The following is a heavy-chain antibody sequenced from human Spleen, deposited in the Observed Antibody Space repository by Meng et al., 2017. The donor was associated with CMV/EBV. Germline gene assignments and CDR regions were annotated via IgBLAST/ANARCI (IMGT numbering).Heavy chain of an antibody. V-gene: IGHV3-21*01. J-gene: IGHJ4*02. CDR3: ARDLSRLSYDSSGSVY. D-gene: IGHD3-22*01. CDR2: ISSSSSYI. CDR1: GFTFSSYS. Sequence: GESLKISCAASGFTFSSYSMNWVRQAPGKGLKWVSYISSSSSYIYYAYSVKGRFTISRDNAKNSLYLQMNSLRAEDTAVYYCARDLSRLSYDSSGSVYWGQGTLVTVSS.